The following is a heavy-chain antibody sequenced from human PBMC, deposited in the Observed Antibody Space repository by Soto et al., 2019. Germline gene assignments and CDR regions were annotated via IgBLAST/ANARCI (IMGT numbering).Heavy chain of an antibody. CDR1: GFIFSSYG. V-gene: IGHV3-30*18. D-gene: IGHD6-6*01. J-gene: IGHJ4*02. CDR3: AKSSGGSSSVGMDY. Sequence: GGSLRLSCAASGFIFSSYGMHWVRQAPGKGLEWVAVISYDGNNKYYADSVKGRFTISRDNSKNTLYLEMNTLRAEDTAVYYCAKSSGGSSSVGMDYWGPGTLVTVSS. CDR2: ISYDGNNK.